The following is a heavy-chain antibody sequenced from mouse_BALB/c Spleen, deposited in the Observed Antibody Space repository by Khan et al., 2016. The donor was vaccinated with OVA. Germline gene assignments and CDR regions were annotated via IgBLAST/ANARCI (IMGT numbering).Heavy chain of an antibody. V-gene: IGHV5-6*01. J-gene: IGHJ3*01. D-gene: IGHD4-1*01. CDR2: INSDGDYT. Sequence: EVELVESGGDLVKPGGSLRLSCAASGFTFSTYGMSWVRQPPDKRLEWVATINSDGDYTYYPDTVKGRFTISRNHAENTIYLQMSRLQSEDTAIEYCASHLTGSFAYWGQGTLVTVSA. CDR1: GFTFSTYG. CDR3: ASHLTGSFAY.